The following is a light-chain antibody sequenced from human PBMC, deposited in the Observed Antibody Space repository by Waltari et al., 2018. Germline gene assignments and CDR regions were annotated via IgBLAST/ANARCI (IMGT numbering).Light chain of an antibody. CDR2: AAS. V-gene: IGKV1-39*01. CDR3: QQSYTTLT. CDR1: QSNANE. Sequence: DVQMTQSPSSLSASVGASVTITCRASQSNANELNWYQQKPGKVPKRLIYAASSLHSGVPSSFSGSGSGTEFTLTITNLQPEDCATYYCQQSYTTLTFGGGTKVE. J-gene: IGKJ4*01.